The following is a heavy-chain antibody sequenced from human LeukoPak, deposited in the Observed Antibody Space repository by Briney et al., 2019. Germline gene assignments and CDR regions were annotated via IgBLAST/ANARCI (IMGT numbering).Heavy chain of an antibody. CDR2: IYYSGST. CDR1: GGSISSYY. D-gene: IGHD6-13*01. J-gene: IGHJ5*02. V-gene: IGHV4-59*01. Sequence: SETLSLTCTVSGGSISSYYWSWIRQSPGRGLEWIGYIYYSGSTNYNPSLKSRVTISVDTSKNQFSLKLSSVTAADTAVYYCAREEAAAGGNWFDPWGQGTLVTVSS. CDR3: AREEAAAGGNWFDP.